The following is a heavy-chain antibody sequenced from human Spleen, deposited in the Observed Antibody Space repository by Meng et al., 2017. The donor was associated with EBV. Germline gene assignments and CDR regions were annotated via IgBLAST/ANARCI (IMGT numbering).Heavy chain of an antibody. D-gene: IGHD3-3*01. CDR1: GGSVSSDPYY. Sequence: VSLLSPGPGLVQPSETLSLTCTVSGGSVSSDPYYWTWIRQPPGKGLEWLDYIYYSGSTNYNPSLRNRVTISMDASKNQFSLKLSSVTAADTAVYYCARGALFGYFDYWGQGALVTVSS. CDR2: IYYSGST. J-gene: IGHJ4*02. V-gene: IGHV4-61*01. CDR3: ARGALFGYFDY.